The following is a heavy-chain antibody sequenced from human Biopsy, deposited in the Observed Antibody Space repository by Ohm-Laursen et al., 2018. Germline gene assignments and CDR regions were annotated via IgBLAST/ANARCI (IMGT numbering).Heavy chain of an antibody. D-gene: IGHD6-6*01. CDR1: GFSVSSYG. CDR3: ARDSSRRAREGGMDV. Sequence: SLRLFCSASGFSVSSYGMNGVRQAPGKGLEWISYIRETSSHIYDADSVRGRFTVTRDIAKNSLYLQLNSLRVEDTAVYYCARDSSRRAREGGMDVWGQGTTVTVSS. V-gene: IGHV3-21*01. J-gene: IGHJ6*02. CDR2: IRETSSHI.